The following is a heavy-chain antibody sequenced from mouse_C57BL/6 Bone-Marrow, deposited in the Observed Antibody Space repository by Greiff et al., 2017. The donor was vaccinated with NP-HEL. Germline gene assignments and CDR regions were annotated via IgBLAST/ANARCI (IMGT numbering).Heavy chain of an antibody. CDR2: IYPGNSDT. V-gene: IGHV1-5*01. CDR1: GYTFTSYW. J-gene: IGHJ2*01. Sequence: VQLQQSGTVLARPGASVKMSCKTSGYTFTSYWMHWVKQRPGQGLEWIGAIYPGNSDTSYNQKFKGKAKLTAVTSASTAYMELSSLTNEDSAVYYCTRFTVFITTPSFDYWGQGTTLTVSS. CDR3: TRFTVFITTPSFDY. D-gene: IGHD1-1*01.